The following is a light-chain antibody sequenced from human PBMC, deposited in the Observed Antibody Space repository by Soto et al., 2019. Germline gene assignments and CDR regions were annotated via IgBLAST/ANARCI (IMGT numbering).Light chain of an antibody. Sequence: QSVLTQPRSVSGPPGQSVSISCSGTSSDVGTYNYVSWYQQHPGKAPKLMIYDVSKRPSGVPDRFSGSKSGNTASLTISGLQAEDEADYYCCSYAGGYTHAVFGGGTQLT. J-gene: IGLJ2*01. V-gene: IGLV2-11*01. CDR2: DVS. CDR1: SSDVGTYNY. CDR3: CSYAGGYTHAV.